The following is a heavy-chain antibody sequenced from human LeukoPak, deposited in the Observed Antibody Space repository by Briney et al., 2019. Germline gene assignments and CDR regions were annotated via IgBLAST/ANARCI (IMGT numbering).Heavy chain of an antibody. J-gene: IGHJ6*03. CDR1: GGSFSGYY. V-gene: IGHV4-34*01. Sequence: KPSETLSLTCAVYGGSFSGYYWSWIRQPPGKGLEWIGEINHSGSTKYNPSLKSRVTISVDTSKNHFSLKLSSVTAADPAVYYCARPPQGYSYAEGDYYYYYYMDVWGNGTTVTVSS. CDR2: INHSGST. D-gene: IGHD5-18*01. CDR3: ARPPQGYSYAEGDYYYYYYMDV.